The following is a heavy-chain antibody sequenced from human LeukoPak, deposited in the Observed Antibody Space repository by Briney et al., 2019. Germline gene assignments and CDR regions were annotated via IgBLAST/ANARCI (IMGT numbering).Heavy chain of an antibody. V-gene: IGHV3-74*01. CDR3: ASQYGDYSPFDY. Sequence: GGSLRLSCAASGFTFSSYWMHWVRQAPGKGLVWVSRINTDGSSTSYADSVKGRFTISRDNAKNTLYLQMNSLRAEDTAVYYCASQYGDYSPFDYWGQGTLVTVSS. CDR2: INTDGSST. D-gene: IGHD4-17*01. J-gene: IGHJ4*02. CDR1: GFTFSSYW.